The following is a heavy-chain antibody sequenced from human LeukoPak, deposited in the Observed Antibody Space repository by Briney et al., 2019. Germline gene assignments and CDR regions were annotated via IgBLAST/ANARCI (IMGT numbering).Heavy chain of an antibody. D-gene: IGHD5-24*01. V-gene: IGHV4-34*01. CDR1: GGSFSGYY. CDR2: IYHSGST. CDR3: ARGLRDGYTLFYFDY. Sequence: SETLSLTCAVYGGSFSGYYWSWIRQPPGKGLEWIGSIYHSGSTYYNPSLKSRVTISVDTSKNQFSMKLSSVTAADTAVYFCARGLRDGYTLFYFDYWGQGTLVTVSS. J-gene: IGHJ4*02.